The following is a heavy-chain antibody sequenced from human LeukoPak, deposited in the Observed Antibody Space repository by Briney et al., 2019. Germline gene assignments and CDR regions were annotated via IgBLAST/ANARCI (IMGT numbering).Heavy chain of an antibody. CDR1: GFTFSSYA. V-gene: IGHV3-23*01. CDR2: ISGRGGSP. CDR3: AKGYYTYISGSSYFDY. D-gene: IGHD3-16*01. J-gene: IGHJ4*02. Sequence: PGGSLRLSCAASGFTFSSYAMSWVRQAPGKGLEWVSAISGRGGSPYSADSVKGRLTISRDNSRDTLYLQRTSLRAAGTAVYYCAKGYYTYISGSSYFDYWGQGTLVTVSS.